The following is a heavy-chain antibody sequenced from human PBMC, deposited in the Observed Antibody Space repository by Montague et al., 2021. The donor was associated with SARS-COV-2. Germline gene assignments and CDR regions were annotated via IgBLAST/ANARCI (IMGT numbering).Heavy chain of an antibody. CDR2: IYYSGST. CDR1: GGSISSSSYY. Sequence: SETLSLTCTVSGGSISSSSYYWGWIRQPPGKGLEWIGSIYYSGSTYYNPSLKSRVTTSVDTSKNQFSLKLSSVTAADTAVYYCARVPPYYYDSSGYYSGAFDTWGQGTMVTVSS. V-gene: IGHV4-39*01. D-gene: IGHD3-22*01. CDR3: ARVPPYYYDSSGYYSGAFDT. J-gene: IGHJ3*02.